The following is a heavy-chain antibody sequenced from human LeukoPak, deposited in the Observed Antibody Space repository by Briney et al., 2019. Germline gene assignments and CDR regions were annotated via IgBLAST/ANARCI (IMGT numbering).Heavy chain of an antibody. D-gene: IGHD6-19*01. J-gene: IGHJ4*02. V-gene: IGHV3-23*01. CDR3: ATAKGEQWLVPSPFDY. Sequence: GGSLRLSCAASGFTFSSYAMSWVRQAPGKRLEWVSAISGSGGSTYYADSVKGRFTISRDNSKNTLYLQMNSLRAEDTAVYYCATAKGEQWLVPSPFDYWGQGTLVTVSS. CDR1: GFTFSSYA. CDR2: ISGSGGST.